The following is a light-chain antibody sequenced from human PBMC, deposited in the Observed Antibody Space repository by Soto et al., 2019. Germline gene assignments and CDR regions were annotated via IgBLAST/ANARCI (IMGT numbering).Light chain of an antibody. CDR1: SSNLGNNY. CDR2: DNN. J-gene: IGLJ1*01. CDR3: GTWDSSLSAYL. Sequence: QAVVTQPPSVSAAPGQTVTISFSGSSSNLGNNYVSSYQQLPGTAPKLLIYDNNNPPSGIPDRFSDSKPGTSATLGITGLRTGDVVDYYCGTWDSSLSAYLFGTGTKLTVL. V-gene: IGLV1-51*01.